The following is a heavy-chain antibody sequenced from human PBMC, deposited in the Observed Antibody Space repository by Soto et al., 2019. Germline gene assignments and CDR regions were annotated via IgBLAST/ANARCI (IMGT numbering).Heavy chain of an antibody. D-gene: IGHD6-19*01. CDR1: GFTFSSYA. Sequence: EVQLLESGGGLVQPGGSLRLSCAASGFTFSSYAMSWVRQAPVKGLEWVSAISGSGGSTYYADSVKGRFTISRDNSKNTLYLQMDSLRAEDTAVYYYERLGSGGYYDYWGQGTLVTVSS. CDR2: ISGSGGST. CDR3: ERLGSGGYYDY. J-gene: IGHJ4*02. V-gene: IGHV3-23*01.